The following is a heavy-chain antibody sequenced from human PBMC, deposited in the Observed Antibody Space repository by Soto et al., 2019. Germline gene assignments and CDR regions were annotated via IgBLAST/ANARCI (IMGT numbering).Heavy chain of an antibody. J-gene: IGHJ4*02. CDR3: ARSPLTFSFDY. CDR1: GCSISSGYY. Sequence: PSETLSLTCAVSGCSISSGYYWGWIRQPPGKGLEWIGSIYHSGSTYYKPSLKSRVTISVDTSKNQFSLKLSSVTAADTAVYYCARSPLTFSFDYWGQGTLVTVSS. CDR2: IYHSGST. V-gene: IGHV4-38-2*01.